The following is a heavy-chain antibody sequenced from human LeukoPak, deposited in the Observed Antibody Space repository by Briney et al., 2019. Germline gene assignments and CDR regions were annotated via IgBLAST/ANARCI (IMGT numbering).Heavy chain of an antibody. CDR1: GFTFTIFG. D-gene: IGHD3-3*01. Sequence: GGSLRLSCAASGFTFTIFGLNWVRQAPGKGPEWVSYIDARSGITYYADSVQGRFTLSGDNARESVFLQMDSLRVDDTAVYYCAKSPDFYWGQGTLVTVSS. CDR3: AKSPDFY. CDR2: IDARSGIT. J-gene: IGHJ4*02. V-gene: IGHV3-48*01.